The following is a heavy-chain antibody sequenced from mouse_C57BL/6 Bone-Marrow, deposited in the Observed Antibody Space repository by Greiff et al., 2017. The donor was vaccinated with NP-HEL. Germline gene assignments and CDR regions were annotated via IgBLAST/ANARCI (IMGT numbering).Heavy chain of an antibody. Sequence: EVQLQQSGPELVKPGASVKISCKASGYTFTDYYMNWVKQSHGKSLEWIGDINPNNGGTSYNQKFKGKATLTVDKSSSTAYMELRSLTSEDSAVYYCARGLPRYFDVWGTGTTVTVSS. J-gene: IGHJ1*03. D-gene: IGHD2-2*01. V-gene: IGHV1-26*01. CDR2: INPNNGGT. CDR3: ARGLPRYFDV. CDR1: GYTFTDYY.